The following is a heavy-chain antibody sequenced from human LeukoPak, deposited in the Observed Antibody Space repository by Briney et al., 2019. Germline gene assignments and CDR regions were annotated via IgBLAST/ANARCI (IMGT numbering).Heavy chain of an antibody. CDR2: ISGSGGST. V-gene: IGHV3-23*01. CDR1: GFTSSSYG. Sequence: PGGSLRLSCAASGFTSSSYGMSWVRQAPGKGLEWVSAISGSGGSTYYADSVKGRFTISRDNSKNTLYLQMNSLRAEDTAVYYCAKSGAIAVLVFPRGGADYWGQGTLVTVSS. CDR3: AKSGAIAVLVFPRGGADY. J-gene: IGHJ4*02. D-gene: IGHD6-19*01.